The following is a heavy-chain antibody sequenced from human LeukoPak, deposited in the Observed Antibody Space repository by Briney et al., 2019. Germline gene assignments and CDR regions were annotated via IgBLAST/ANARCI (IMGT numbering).Heavy chain of an antibody. J-gene: IGHJ4*02. V-gene: IGHV3-21*01. CDR3: ARQVVAATVYVDY. CDR2: ISSRSSYI. D-gene: IGHD2-15*01. CDR1: GFTFSTYT. Sequence: GGSLRLSCAASGFTFSTYTMNWVRQAPGKGLEWVSSISSRSSYIYYADSVKGRFTISRDNAKNSLYLQMNSLRAEDTAVYYCARQVVAATVYVDYWGQGTLVTVSS.